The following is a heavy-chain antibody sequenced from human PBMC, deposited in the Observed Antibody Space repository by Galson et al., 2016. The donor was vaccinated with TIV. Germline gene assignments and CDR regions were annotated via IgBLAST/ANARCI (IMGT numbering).Heavy chain of an antibody. CDR2: IYQSGST. V-gene: IGHV4-59*01. D-gene: IGHD4-17*01. CDR3: ARRGDYTDYVELGFDP. Sequence: SETLSLTCTVSGDSINNYFWNWFRQSPGKGLEWIGDIYQSGSTNYNPSLKSRVTISIDTSKRQFSLKLYSVTAADTAVYYCARRGDYTDYVELGFDPWGQGTLVTVSS. CDR1: GDSINNYF. J-gene: IGHJ5*02.